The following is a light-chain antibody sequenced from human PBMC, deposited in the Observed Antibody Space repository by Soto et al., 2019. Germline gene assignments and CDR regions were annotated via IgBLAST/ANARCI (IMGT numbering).Light chain of an antibody. J-gene: IGLJ1*01. Sequence: QSALTQPPSASGSPGQSVTISCTGTSSDVGGYNYVSWYQQYPGKAPKLIIYEVYKRPSGVPDRCSGSKSGNTAALTVSGLQAEDEADYYCSSYVGTNSYVFGTGTKLTVL. V-gene: IGLV2-8*01. CDR2: EVY. CDR3: SSYVGTNSYV. CDR1: SSDVGGYNY.